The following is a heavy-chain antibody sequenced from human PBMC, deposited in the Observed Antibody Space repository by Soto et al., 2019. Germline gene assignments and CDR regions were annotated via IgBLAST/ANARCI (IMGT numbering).Heavy chain of an antibody. D-gene: IGHD4-17*01. CDR1: GYTFTSYG. V-gene: IGHV1-8*02. CDR2: MSPYSGNT. Sequence: ASVKVSCKASGYTFTSYGISWVRQAPGQGLEWMGWMSPYSGNTGYAQKFQGRVTMTRNTSTSTAYMELSSLRSEDTAVYYCARNCFPSSYGEYADFRRDAFDIWGQGTMVTVSS. J-gene: IGHJ3*02. CDR3: ARNCFPSSYGEYADFRRDAFDI.